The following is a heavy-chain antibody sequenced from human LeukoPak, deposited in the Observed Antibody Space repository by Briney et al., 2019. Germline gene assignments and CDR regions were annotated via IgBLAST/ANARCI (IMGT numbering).Heavy chain of an antibody. D-gene: IGHD3-22*01. Sequence: ASVKVSCKASGYTFTSYYMHWVRQAPGQGLEWTGIINPSGGSTSYAQKFQGRVTMTRDTSTSTVYMELSSLRSEDTAVYYCARERTGNSDSSGHYDYWGQGTLVTVSS. CDR3: ARERTGNSDSSGHYDY. J-gene: IGHJ4*02. V-gene: IGHV1-46*01. CDR2: INPSGGST. CDR1: GYTFTSYY.